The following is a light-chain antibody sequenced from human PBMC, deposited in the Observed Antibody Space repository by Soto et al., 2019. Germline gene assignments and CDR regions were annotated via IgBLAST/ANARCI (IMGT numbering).Light chain of an antibody. J-gene: IGKJ1*01. CDR1: QGVSSY. Sequence: EIVLTQSPATLSLSPGERATLSCRASQGVSSYLAWYQQNPGQAPRLLIYDADNRATGIPARFSGSAPGTDFTLTFSSLEPEDFAVYYCQQRSNWHPGTFGQGTKVEIK. CDR3: QQRSNWHPGT. V-gene: IGKV3D-11*01. CDR2: DAD.